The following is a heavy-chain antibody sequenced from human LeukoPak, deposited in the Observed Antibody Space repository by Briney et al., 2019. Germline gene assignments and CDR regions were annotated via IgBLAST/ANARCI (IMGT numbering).Heavy chain of an antibody. CDR3: ARDNSVGDYAWWFDP. CDR2: INPSGSST. CDR1: GYTFTSYY. D-gene: IGHD1-26*01. J-gene: IGHJ5*02. V-gene: IGHV1-46*01. Sequence: ASVKVSCKASGYTFTSYYIHWVRQAPGQGLEWMGLINPSGSSTIYAQKFQGRVTMTRDMSTSTDYMELSSLRSEDTAVYYCARDNSVGDYAWWFDPWGQGTLVTVSS.